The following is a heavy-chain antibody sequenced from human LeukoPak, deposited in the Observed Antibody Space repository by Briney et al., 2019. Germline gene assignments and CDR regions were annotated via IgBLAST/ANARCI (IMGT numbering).Heavy chain of an antibody. D-gene: IGHD6-19*01. Sequence: KSSETLSLTCTVSGGSISSYYWSWIRQPPGKGLEWIGYIYYSGSTNYNPSLKSRVTISVDTSKNQFSLKLSSVTAADTAVYYCARLGASSGWYGLYFQHWGQGTLVTVSS. J-gene: IGHJ1*01. CDR1: GGSISSYY. V-gene: IGHV4-59*08. CDR3: ARLGASSGWYGLYFQH. CDR2: IYYSGST.